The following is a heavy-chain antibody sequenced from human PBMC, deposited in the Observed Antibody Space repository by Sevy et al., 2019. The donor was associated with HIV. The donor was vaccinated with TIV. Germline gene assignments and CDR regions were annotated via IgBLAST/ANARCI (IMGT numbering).Heavy chain of an antibody. J-gene: IGHJ4*02. V-gene: IGHV3-64*01. CDR2: ISSNGGST. CDR1: GFTFSSYA. CDR3: ARGYYYDSSGYYFVDYFDY. Sequence: GGSLRLSCAASGFTFSSYAMHWVRQAPGKGLEYVSAISSNGGSTYYANSVKGRFTISRDNSKNTLYLQMGSLRAEDMAVYYCARGYYYDSSGYYFVDYFDYWGQGTLGTVSS. D-gene: IGHD3-22*01.